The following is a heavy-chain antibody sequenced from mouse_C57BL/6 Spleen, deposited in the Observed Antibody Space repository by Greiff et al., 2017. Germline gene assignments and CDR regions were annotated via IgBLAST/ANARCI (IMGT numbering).Heavy chain of an antibody. Sequence: QVQLQQPGAELVKPGASVKLSCKASGYTFTSYWMQWVKQRPGQGLEWIGEIDPSDSYTNYNQKFKGKATLTVDTSSSTAYMQRSSLTSEDSAVYYCATRQLRLYFDYWGQGTTLTVSS. CDR1: GYTFTSYW. J-gene: IGHJ2*01. CDR3: ATRQLRLYFDY. D-gene: IGHD3-2*02. CDR2: IDPSDSYT. V-gene: IGHV1-50*01.